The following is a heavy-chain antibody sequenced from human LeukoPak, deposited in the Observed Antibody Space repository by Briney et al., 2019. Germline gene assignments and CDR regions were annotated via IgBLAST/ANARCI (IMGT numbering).Heavy chain of an antibody. CDR3: ARGRGTSWSFFDY. CDR1: GDSVSSNSAA. D-gene: IGHD6-13*01. J-gene: IGHJ4*02. CDR2: TYYKSKWFN. Sequence: SQTLSLTCAISGDSVSSNSAAWNWIRQSPSRGLEWLGRTYYKSKWFNDYTVSVKSRIAINPDTSKNQFSLQLNSVTPEDTAEYYCARGRGTSWSFFDYWGQGTLVTVSS. V-gene: IGHV6-1*01.